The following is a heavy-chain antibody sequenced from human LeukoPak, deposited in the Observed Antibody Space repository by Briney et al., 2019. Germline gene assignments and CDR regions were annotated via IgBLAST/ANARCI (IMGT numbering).Heavy chain of an antibody. CDR2: INPNSGGT. CDR3: AVLYWSIAARPFDY. J-gene: IGHJ4*02. Sequence: GASVKVSCKASGYTFTSYDINWVRQATGQGLEWVGRINPNSGGTNYAQKFQGRVTMTRDTSISTAYMELSRLRSDDTAVYYCAVLYWSIAARPFDYWGQGTLVTVSS. D-gene: IGHD6-6*01. V-gene: IGHV1-2*06. CDR1: GYTFTSYD.